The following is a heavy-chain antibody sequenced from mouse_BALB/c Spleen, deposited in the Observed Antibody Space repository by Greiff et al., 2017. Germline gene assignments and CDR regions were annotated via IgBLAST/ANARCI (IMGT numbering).Heavy chain of an antibody. Sequence: VQLQQSGPGLVQPSQSLSITCTVSGFSLTSYGVHWVRQSPGKGLEWLGVIWSGGSTDYNAAFISRLSISKDNSKSQVFFKMNSLQANDTAIYYCARPRSYCRYDGASLMDYWGQGTSVTVSS. J-gene: IGHJ4*01. D-gene: IGHD2-14*01. V-gene: IGHV2-2*02. CDR3: ARPRSYCRYDGASLMDY. CDR1: GFSLTSYG. CDR2: IWSGGST.